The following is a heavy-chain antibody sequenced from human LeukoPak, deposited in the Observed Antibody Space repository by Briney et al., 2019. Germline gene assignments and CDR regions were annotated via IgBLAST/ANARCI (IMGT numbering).Heavy chain of an antibody. J-gene: IGHJ3*02. CDR1: GGSISSGGHS. CDR3: ARDADEVDTFDI. CDR2: IYHSGSGST. V-gene: IGHV4-30-2*01. Sequence: PSETLSLTCTVSGGSISSGGHSWSWIRQPPGKGLEWIGYIYHSGSGSTYYNPSLKSRVTISIDKSKNQFSLKLNSVTAADTAVYYCARDADEVDTFDIWGQGTMVTVSS.